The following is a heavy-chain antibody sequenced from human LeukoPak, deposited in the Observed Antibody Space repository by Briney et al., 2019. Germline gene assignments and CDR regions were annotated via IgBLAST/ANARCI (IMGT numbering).Heavy chain of an antibody. CDR1: GFTLISYA. CDR2: ISGSGVST. D-gene: IGHD6-19*01. J-gene: IGHJ4*02. CDR3: AKGESSGWYGVFDS. V-gene: IGHV3-23*01. Sequence: GGSLRLSCTASGFTLISYAMSWVRQAPGKGLEWVSDISGSGVSTNYADSVKGRFSISRANSKNTLYLQMNSLRAEDTAVYYCAKGESSGWYGVFDSCGQGNLVTASS.